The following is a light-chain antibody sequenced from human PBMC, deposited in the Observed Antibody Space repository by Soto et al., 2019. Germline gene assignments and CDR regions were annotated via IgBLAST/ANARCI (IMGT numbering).Light chain of an antibody. CDR3: SSYTSSSTPWVV. Sequence: QSALTQPASVSGSPGQSITISCTGTSSDVGGYNYVSWYQQHPGKAPKLMIYEVSNRPSGVSNRFSGSKSGNTASLTISGLQAEDEADYYCSSYTSSSTPWVVFGGGTKVTVL. CDR2: EVS. V-gene: IGLV2-14*01. J-gene: IGLJ2*01. CDR1: SSDVGGYNY.